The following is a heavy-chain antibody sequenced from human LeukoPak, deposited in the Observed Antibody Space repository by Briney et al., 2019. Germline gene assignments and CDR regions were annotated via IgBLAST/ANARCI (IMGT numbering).Heavy chain of an antibody. V-gene: IGHV4-61*02. Sequence: SQTLSLTCTVSGGSLSSGSYYWSWIRQPAGKGLEWIGRIYTSGSTNYNPSLQSRVTISVNTSKNQFSLKLSSVTAADTAVYYCARDSYYYDSSGYYLFGYWGQGTLVTVSS. J-gene: IGHJ4*02. D-gene: IGHD3-22*01. CDR3: ARDSYYYDSSGYYLFGY. CDR2: IYTSGST. CDR1: GGSLSSGSYY.